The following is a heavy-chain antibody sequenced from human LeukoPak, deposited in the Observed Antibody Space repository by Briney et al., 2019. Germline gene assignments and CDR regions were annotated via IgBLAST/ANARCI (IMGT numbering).Heavy chain of an antibody. J-gene: IGHJ4*02. CDR3: ARALSAMVPDY. CDR2: ISYDGSIK. D-gene: IGHD5-18*01. CDR1: GFTFSNFA. Sequence: GRSLRLSCAASGFTFSNFAMNWVRQAPGKGLEWVAFISYDGSIKSYADSVKGRFTISRDNSKNTLYLQMNSLRAEDTAVYYCARALSAMVPDYWGQGTLLTVSS. V-gene: IGHV3-30*04.